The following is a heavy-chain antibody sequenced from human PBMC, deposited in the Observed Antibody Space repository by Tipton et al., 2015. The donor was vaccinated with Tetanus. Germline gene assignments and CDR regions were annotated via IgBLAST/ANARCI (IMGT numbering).Heavy chain of an antibody. V-gene: IGHV4-4*07. D-gene: IGHD2-15*01. CDR1: GGSTRDFY. CDR3: ARFLRFSASGGWDDAFDL. CDR2: IYTSRIT. J-gene: IGHJ3*01. Sequence: QVQLVQSGAEVKPSEKLSLNCTVSGGSTRDFYWSWIRQPAGKRLEWIGRIYTSRITIYNPYLKSRVSMSVDPSSNQFSLELNSVTAAYTAVYYWARFLRFSASGGWDDAFDLWGQGTLVTVSS.